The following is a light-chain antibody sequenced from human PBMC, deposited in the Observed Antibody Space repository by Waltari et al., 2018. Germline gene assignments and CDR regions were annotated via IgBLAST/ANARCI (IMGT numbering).Light chain of an antibody. CDR2: EAR. V-gene: IGLV2-23*01. CDR3: CSYGGSYTWV. Sequence: QSALTQPASVSGSPGQAINISCTGTNSDVGAYNLVSWYQQYPGRAPRLRIYEARNRPSGVSNRFSASKSGNTASLTISGLQADDEADYYCCSYGGSYTWVFGGGTKVTVL. J-gene: IGLJ3*02. CDR1: NSDVGAYNL.